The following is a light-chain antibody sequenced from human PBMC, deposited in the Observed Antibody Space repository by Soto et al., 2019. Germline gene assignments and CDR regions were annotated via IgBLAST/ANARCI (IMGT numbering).Light chain of an antibody. J-gene: IGKJ1*01. V-gene: IGKV3-11*01. Sequence: ELVLIPSPATMSLSAGERAILSCRASQGVSSYLAWYQQKPGQAPRLLIYDASNRAAGIPARFSGSGSETDFTLTISDVEPGEFAVYYCHQRQSGPRTFGQGTKVDIK. CDR3: HQRQSGPRT. CDR2: DAS. CDR1: QGVSSY.